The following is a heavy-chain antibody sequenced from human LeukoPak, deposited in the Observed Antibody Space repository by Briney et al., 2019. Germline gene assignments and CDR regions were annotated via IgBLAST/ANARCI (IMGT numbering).Heavy chain of an antibody. Sequence: GRSLRLSCAASGFTVSSNYMSWVRQAPGKGLEWVSVIYSGGSTYYADSVKGRFTISRDNPKNTLYLQMNSLRAEDTAVYYCARSTSSGYNFDYWGQGTLVTVSS. V-gene: IGHV3-53*01. CDR1: GFTVSSNY. CDR3: ARSTSSGYNFDY. J-gene: IGHJ4*02. CDR2: IYSGGST. D-gene: IGHD6-19*01.